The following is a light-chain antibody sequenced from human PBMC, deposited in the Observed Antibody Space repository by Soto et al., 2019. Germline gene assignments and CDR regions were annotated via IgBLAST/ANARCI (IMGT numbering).Light chain of an antibody. CDR1: QSVSSN. CDR2: GAS. J-gene: IGKJ3*01. V-gene: IGKV3-15*01. Sequence: EIVMTQSPATLSVSPGERATLSCRASQSVSSNLAWYQQKPGQAPRLLIYGASTRATGIPARFCGSGSGTEFPLTISSLQSEDFAVYYCQQYNNWLVTFGPGTKVDIK. CDR3: QQYNNWLVT.